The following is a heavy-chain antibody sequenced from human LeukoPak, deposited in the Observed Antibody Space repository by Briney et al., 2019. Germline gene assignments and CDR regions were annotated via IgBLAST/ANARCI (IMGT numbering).Heavy chain of an antibody. J-gene: IGHJ4*02. V-gene: IGHV3-74*01. CDR2: INNNGSIT. D-gene: IGHD3-22*01. Sequence: GGSLRLSCAASGFTFSSYWMLWVRQAPGKGLVWVSRINNNGSITNYADSVKGRFTISRDNAKNTVYLQMNSLRAEDTAVYYCARAYYDSSGRYFDYWGQGTLVTVSS. CDR1: GFTFSSYW. CDR3: ARAYYDSSGRYFDY.